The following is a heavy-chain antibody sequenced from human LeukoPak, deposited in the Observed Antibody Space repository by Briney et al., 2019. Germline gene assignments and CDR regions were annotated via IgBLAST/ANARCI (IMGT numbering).Heavy chain of an antibody. V-gene: IGHV4-30-4*08. CDR1: GGSISSGDYY. Sequence: SQTLSLTCTVSGGSISSGDYYWSWIRQPPGKGLEWIGYIYYSGSTYYNPSLKSRVTISVDTSKNQFSLKLSSVTAADTAVYSCARDRLRFFGGGGGNWFDPWGQGTLVTVSS. D-gene: IGHD3-3*01. J-gene: IGHJ5*02. CDR3: ARDRLRFFGGGGGNWFDP. CDR2: IYYSGST.